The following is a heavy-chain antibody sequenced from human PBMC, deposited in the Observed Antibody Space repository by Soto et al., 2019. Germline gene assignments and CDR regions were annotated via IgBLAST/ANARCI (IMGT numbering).Heavy chain of an antibody. J-gene: IGHJ2*01. CDR2: VYYTGST. D-gene: IGHD5-18*01. Sequence: QVQLQESGPGLVKPSETLSLTCTVSGGSISSYYWSWIRQPPGKGLEWIGYVYYTGSTNYNPSLTSRVTISLDTSQNQFSLKLSSVTAADTAVYYCARDEGYIYGYWYFDLWGRGTLVTVSS. CDR1: GGSISSYY. CDR3: ARDEGYIYGYWYFDL. V-gene: IGHV4-59*01.